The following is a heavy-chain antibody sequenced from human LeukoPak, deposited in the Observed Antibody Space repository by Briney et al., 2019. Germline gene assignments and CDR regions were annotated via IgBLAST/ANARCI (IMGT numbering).Heavy chain of an antibody. V-gene: IGHV4-59*01. CDR1: GGSITSYY. CDR3: ARGGVNYKIAGP. J-gene: IGHJ5*02. CDR2: IYYSGST. D-gene: IGHD3-10*01. Sequence: PSETLSLTCTVSGGSITSYYWSWIQQPPGKGLEWIGYIYYSGSTNYNPSLKSRVTISVDTSKNQFSLKLSSVTAADTAVYYCARGGVNYKIAGPWGQGALVTVSS.